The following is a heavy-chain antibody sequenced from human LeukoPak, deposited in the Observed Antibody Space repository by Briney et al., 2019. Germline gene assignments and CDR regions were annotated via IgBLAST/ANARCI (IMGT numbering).Heavy chain of an antibody. CDR1: GFTFSSYG. Sequence: GGSLRLSCAASGFTFSSYGMHWVRQAPGKGLEWVAFIRYGGSNKYYADSVKGRFTISRDNSKNTLYLQMNSLRAEDTAVYYCAKNSRFMVRGEGIGDWGQGTLVTVSS. D-gene: IGHD3-10*01. J-gene: IGHJ4*02. CDR2: IRYGGSNK. CDR3: AKNSRFMVRGEGIGD. V-gene: IGHV3-30*02.